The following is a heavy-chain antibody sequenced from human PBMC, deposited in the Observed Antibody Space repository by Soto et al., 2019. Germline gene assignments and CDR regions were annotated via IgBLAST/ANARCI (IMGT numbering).Heavy chain of an antibody. D-gene: IGHD3-10*01. CDR2: INHSGST. Sequence: SETLSLTCAVYGGSFSGYYWSWIRRPPGKGLEWIGEINHSGSTNYNPSLKSRVTISVDTSKNQFSLKLSSVTAADTAVYYCARGVVRYYYYYYGMDVWGQGTTVTVSS. CDR3: ARGVVRYYYYYYGMDV. V-gene: IGHV4-34*01. CDR1: GGSFSGYY. J-gene: IGHJ6*02.